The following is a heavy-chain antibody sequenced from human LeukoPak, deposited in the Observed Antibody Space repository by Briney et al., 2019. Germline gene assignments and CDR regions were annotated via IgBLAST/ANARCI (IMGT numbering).Heavy chain of an antibody. J-gene: IGHJ4*02. Sequence: SVKVSCKASGGTFSRVTISWVRQAPGQGFVSMGGITPIFGTANFAQKFQGRVSITADESTSTAFMELSSLRSEDTAVYYCAREWGLESSGYYYAYWGQGTLVTVSS. CDR2: ITPIFGTA. V-gene: IGHV1-69*13. D-gene: IGHD3-22*01. CDR3: AREWGLESSGYYYAY. CDR1: GGTFSRVT.